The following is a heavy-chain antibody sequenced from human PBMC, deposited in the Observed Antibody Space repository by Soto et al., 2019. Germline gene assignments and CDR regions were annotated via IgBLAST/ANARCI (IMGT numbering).Heavy chain of an antibody. V-gene: IGHV3-48*01. CDR1: GFTFSSYS. Sequence: GGSLRLSCAASGFTFSSYSMNWVRQAPGKGLEWVSYIIISSCTIYSADSVKGRFTISRNNAKNSLYLKMNSLRAEDTAVFYCARSHYDILTGYYGWPDYWGQETLVTVSS. J-gene: IGHJ4*02. CDR2: IIISSCTI. CDR3: ARSHYDILTGYYGWPDY. D-gene: IGHD3-9*01.